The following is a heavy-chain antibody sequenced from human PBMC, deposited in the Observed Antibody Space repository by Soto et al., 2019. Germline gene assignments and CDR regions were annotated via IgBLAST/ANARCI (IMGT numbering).Heavy chain of an antibody. CDR1: GFTFRAHC. D-gene: IGHD6-19*01. CDR2: ISDDGSQK. CDR3: EKEAPGGWHFFDT. J-gene: IGHJ4*02. Sequence: XESLSLSCAASGFTFRAHCMRWVRQAPGKGLEWVAFISDDGSQKYYGDSVKGRFSISRDNTKNTLSLRMISLRTEDTSVYYCEKEAPGGWHFFDTWGQGTLVTVSS. V-gene: IGHV3-30*18.